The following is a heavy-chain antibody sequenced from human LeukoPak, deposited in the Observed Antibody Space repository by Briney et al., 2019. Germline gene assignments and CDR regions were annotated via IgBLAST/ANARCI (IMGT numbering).Heavy chain of an antibody. V-gene: IGHV4-34*01. J-gene: IGHJ5*02. CDR3: ARYRYGGNNWFDP. D-gene: IGHD4-23*01. CDR1: GGSFSGYY. Sequence: SETLSLTCAVYGGSFSGYYWSWIRQPPGKGLEWIGEINRSGSTNYNPSLKSRVTISVDTSKNQFSLKLSSVTAADTAVYYCARYRYGGNNWFDPWGQGTLVTVSS. CDR2: INRSGST.